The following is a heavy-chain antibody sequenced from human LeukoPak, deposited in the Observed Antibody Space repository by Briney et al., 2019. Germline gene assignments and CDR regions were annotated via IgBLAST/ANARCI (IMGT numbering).Heavy chain of an antibody. CDR1: GYTFTGYY. D-gene: IGHD2-2*01. Sequence: ASVKVSCKASGYTFTGYYMHWVRQAPGQGLEWMGRINPNSGGTNYAQKFQGRVTTTRDTSISTAYMELSRLRSDDTAVYYCARARYCSSTSCYWFDPWGQGTLVTVSS. J-gene: IGHJ5*02. CDR2: INPNSGGT. CDR3: ARARYCSSTSCYWFDP. V-gene: IGHV1-2*06.